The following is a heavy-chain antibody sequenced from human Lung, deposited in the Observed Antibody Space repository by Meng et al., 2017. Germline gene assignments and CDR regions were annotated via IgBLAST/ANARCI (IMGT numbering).Heavy chain of an antibody. CDR3: ARDRGFGSGSYYNSPYSPFYYYYGMDV. CDR1: GGSISSYY. J-gene: IGHJ6*02. V-gene: IGHV4-4*07. D-gene: IGHD3-10*01. CDR2: IYTSGST. Sequence: SETLSLTCTVSGGSISSYYWSWIRQPAGKGREGIGRIYTSGSTNYNPSLKSRVTMSVDTAKNQFSLKLSSVTAADTAVYYCARDRGFGSGSYYNSPYSPFYYYYGMDVWGQGTTVTVSS.